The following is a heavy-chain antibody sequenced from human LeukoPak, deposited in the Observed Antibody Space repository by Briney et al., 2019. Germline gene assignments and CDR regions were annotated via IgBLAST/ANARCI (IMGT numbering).Heavy chain of an antibody. CDR2: IYYSGST. V-gene: IGHV4-39*07. D-gene: IGHD6-6*01. CDR3: ASGSWSSYYFHY. Sequence: SETLSLTCTVSGGSISSSPYYWGWIRQPPGKGLEWIGTIYYSGSTYYNPSLKSRVTISVDTSKNQFSLKLRSVTAADTAVYYCASGSWSSYYFHYWGQGTLVTVSS. CDR1: GGSISSSPYY. J-gene: IGHJ4*02.